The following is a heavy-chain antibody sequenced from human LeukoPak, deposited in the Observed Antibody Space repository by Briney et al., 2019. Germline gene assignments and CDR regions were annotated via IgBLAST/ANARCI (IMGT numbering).Heavy chain of an antibody. CDR2: IIPIFGTA. CDR3: ARDGVVSGSPGDY. D-gene: IGHD3-10*01. CDR1: GGTFTSYA. J-gene: IGHJ4*02. V-gene: IGHV1-69*13. Sequence: SVKVSCKAAGGTFTSYAISWVRQAPGQGLEWRGGIIPIFGTANYAQKFQGRVTITADESTSTAYMELSRLRSDDTAVYYCARDGVVSGSPGDYWGQGTLVTVSS.